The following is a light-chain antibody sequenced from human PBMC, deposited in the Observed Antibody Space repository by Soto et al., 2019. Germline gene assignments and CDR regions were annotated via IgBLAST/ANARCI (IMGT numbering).Light chain of an antibody. CDR1: QSISRY. V-gene: IGKV1-5*01. Sequence: DIQMTQSPSTLSASVGDRVTITCRASQSISRYLAWYQHKPGKPPKLLIHDASSLESGVPLRFSGSGSGTEFTLTISSLQPDDFATYYCQQYNSSPWTFGQGTKVEIK. J-gene: IGKJ1*01. CDR3: QQYNSSPWT. CDR2: DAS.